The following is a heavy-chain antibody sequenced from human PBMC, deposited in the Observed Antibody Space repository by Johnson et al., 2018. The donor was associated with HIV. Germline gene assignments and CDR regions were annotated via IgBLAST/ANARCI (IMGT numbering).Heavy chain of an antibody. D-gene: IGHD5-12*01. CDR2: ISSSGSTI. J-gene: IGHJ3*02. V-gene: IGHV3-23*04. CDR1: GFTFSSYA. Sequence: VQLVESGGGVVQPGRSLRLSCASSGFTFSSYAMHWVRQAPGKGLEWVSYISSSGSTIYYADSVKGRFTISRDNSKNTLYLQMNSLRAEDTAVYYCAKDRFSGYAFSGAFDIWGQGTMVTVSS. CDR3: AKDRFSGYAFSGAFDI.